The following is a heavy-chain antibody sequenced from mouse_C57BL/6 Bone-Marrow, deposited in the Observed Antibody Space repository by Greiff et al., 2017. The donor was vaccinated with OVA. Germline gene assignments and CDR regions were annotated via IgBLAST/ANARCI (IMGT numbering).Heavy chain of an antibody. J-gene: IGHJ1*03. CDR2: INPSTGGT. CDR3: ARDYYGSNWYFDV. Sequence: EVQRVESGPELVKPGASVKISCKASGYSFTGYYMNWVKQSPEKSLEWIGEINPSTGGTTYNQKFKAKATLTVDKSSSTAYMQLKSLTSEDSAVYYCARDYYGSNWYFDVWGTGTTVTVSS. D-gene: IGHD1-1*01. V-gene: IGHV1-42*01. CDR1: GYSFTGYY.